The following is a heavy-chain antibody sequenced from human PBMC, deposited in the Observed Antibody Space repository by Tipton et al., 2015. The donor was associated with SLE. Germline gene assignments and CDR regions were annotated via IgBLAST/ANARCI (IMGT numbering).Heavy chain of an antibody. CDR1: GFTFSSYS. D-gene: IGHD4-17*01. Sequence: SLRLSCAASGFTFSSYSMNWVRQAPGKGLEWVSFISSSSSYIYYADSVKGRFTISRDNAKNSLYLQMNSLRAEDTAVYYCARDLPTVTSDYFDYWGQGTLVPVSS. CDR3: ARDLPTVTSDYFDY. CDR2: ISSSSSYI. J-gene: IGHJ4*02. V-gene: IGHV3-21*03.